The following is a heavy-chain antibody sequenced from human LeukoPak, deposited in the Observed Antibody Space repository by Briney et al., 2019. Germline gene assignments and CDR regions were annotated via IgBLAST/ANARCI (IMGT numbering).Heavy chain of an antibody. CDR2: ISAYNGNT. D-gene: IGHD3-3*01. V-gene: IGHV1-18*01. J-gene: IGHJ4*02. CDR1: GYTFTSYG. CDR3: PRGSHLDYDFWSGYYWALFDY. Sequence: ASVKVSCKASGYTFTSYGISWVRQAPGQGLEWMGWISAYNGNTKYAQKLQGRVTMTTDTSTSTAYMELRSLRSDDTAVYYCPRGSHLDYDFWSGYYWALFDYWGQGTLVTVSS.